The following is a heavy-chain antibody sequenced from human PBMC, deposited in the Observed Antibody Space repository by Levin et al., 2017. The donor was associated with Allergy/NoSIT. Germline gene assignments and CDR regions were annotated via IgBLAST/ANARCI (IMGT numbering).Heavy chain of an antibody. D-gene: IGHD3-10*01. Sequence: GGSLRLSCAASGFTFSSYAMSWVRQAPGKGLEWVSAISGSGGSTYYADSVKGRFTISRDNSKNTLYLQMNSLRAEDTAVYYCAKGPYGSGKVYWFDPWGQGTLVTVSS. CDR1: GFTFSSYA. CDR3: AKGPYGSGKVYWFDP. CDR2: ISGSGGST. J-gene: IGHJ5*02. V-gene: IGHV3-23*01.